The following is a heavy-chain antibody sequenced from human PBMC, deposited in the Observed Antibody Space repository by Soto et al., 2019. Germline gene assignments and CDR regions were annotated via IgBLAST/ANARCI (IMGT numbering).Heavy chain of an antibody. J-gene: IGHJ4*02. Sequence: QVPLVQSGAEVKKPGASVKVSCKASGYTFTSYAMHWVRQAPGQRLEWMGWINAGNGNTKYSQKFQGRVTITRDTSASTAYMELSSLRSEDTAVYYCARDPGYCSGGSCYNYFDYWGQGTLVTVSS. V-gene: IGHV1-3*01. CDR3: ARDPGYCSGGSCYNYFDY. CDR2: INAGNGNT. D-gene: IGHD2-15*01. CDR1: GYTFTSYA.